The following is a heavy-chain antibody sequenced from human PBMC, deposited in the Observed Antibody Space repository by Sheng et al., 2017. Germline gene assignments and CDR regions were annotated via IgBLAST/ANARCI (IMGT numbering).Heavy chain of an antibody. D-gene: IGHD3-22*01. Sequence: QVQLQQWGAGLLKPSETLSLTCAVYGGSFSGYYWSWIRQPPGKGLEWIGEINHSGSTNYNPSLKSRVTISVDTSKNQFSLKLSSVTAADTAVYYCARVWGSSGYYYLDYWGQGTLVTVSS. CDR3: ARVWGSSGYYYLDY. V-gene: IGHV4-34*01. CDR2: INHSGST. J-gene: IGHJ4*02. CDR1: GGSFSGYY.